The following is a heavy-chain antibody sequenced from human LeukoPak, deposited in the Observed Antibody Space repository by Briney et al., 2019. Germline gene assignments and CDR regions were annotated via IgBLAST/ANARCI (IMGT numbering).Heavy chain of an antibody. CDR2: VSTTGGST. V-gene: IGHV3-23*01. D-gene: IGHD6-13*01. CDR3: AKCSSWFVRGKDYYYYYMDV. Sequence: PGGSLRLSCAASGFTFSSYVMSWVRQAPGKGLEWVSTVSTTGGSTYYADSVKGRFTISRDNSKDTLYLQMNSLRAEDTAVYYCAKCSSWFVRGKDYYYYYMDVWGKGTTVTVSS. CDR1: GFTFSSYV. J-gene: IGHJ6*03.